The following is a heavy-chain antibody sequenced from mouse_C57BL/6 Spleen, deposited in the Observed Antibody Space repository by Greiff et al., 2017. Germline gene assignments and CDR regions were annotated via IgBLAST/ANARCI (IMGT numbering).Heavy chain of an antibody. V-gene: IGHV14-4*01. J-gene: IGHJ3*01. CDR3: TTCDYDGGWFAY. CDR2: IDPENGDT. CDR1: GFNIKDDY. D-gene: IGHD2-4*01. Sequence: EVKLMESGAELVRPGASVKLSCTASGFNIKDDYMHWVKQRPEQGLEWIGWIDPENGDTEYASKFQGKATITADTSSNTAYLQLSSLTSEDTAVYYCTTCDYDGGWFAYWGQGTLVTVSA.